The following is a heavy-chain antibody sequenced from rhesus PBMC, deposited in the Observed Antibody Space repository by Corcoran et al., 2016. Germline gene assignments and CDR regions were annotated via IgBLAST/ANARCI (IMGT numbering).Heavy chain of an antibody. D-gene: IGHD6-31*01. CDR3: ARDWNSSGLNV. J-gene: IGHJ5-2*02. V-gene: IGHV4S19*01. CDR2: ISGSSGST. CDR1: CGSISRSNW. Sequence: QVQLQESGPGLVKPSEPLSLTCAVSCGSISRSNWGGWARQPPGKGLEWIGYISGSSGSTYYNPSLKSRVTISKDTSKNQFSLKLSSVTAADTAVYYCARDWNSSGLNVWGRGVLVTVSS.